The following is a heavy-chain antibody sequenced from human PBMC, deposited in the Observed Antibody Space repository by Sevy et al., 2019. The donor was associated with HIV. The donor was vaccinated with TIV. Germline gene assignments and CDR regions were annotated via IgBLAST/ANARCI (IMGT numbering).Heavy chain of an antibody. V-gene: IGHV3-23*01. D-gene: IGHD2-15*01. Sequence: GGSLRLSCAASGFTFSSYAMRWVRQAPGKGLEWVSAISGSGGSTYYADSVKGRFTISRDNSKNTLYLQMNSLRAEDTAVDYCARGGYCSGGSCYLAAFDIWGQGTMVTVSS. CDR3: ARGGYCSGGSCYLAAFDI. CDR2: ISGSGGST. CDR1: GFTFSSYA. J-gene: IGHJ3*02.